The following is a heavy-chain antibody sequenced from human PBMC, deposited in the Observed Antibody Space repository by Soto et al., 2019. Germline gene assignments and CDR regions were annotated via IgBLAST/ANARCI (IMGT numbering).Heavy chain of an antibody. J-gene: IGHJ5*02. V-gene: IGHV4-30-4*01. Sequence: QVQLQESGPGLVKPSQTLSLTCTVSGGSINSGDYYWSWIRQPPGKGLEWIGYIYYSGSTYYNPSLKSRVSISADTYKNQFSLKLSSVTAADTAVYYCARAKGLVTVTTSWFDPWGQGTLVTVSS. CDR2: IYYSGST. CDR1: GGSINSGDYY. D-gene: IGHD4-17*01. CDR3: ARAKGLVTVTTSWFDP.